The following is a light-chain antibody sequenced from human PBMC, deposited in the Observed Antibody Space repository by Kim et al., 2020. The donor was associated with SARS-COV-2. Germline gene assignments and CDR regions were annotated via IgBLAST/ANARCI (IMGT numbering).Light chain of an antibody. J-gene: IGKJ1*01. Sequence: SASVGDRVTITCRASQSISMRLAWYQQKPGKAPKLMIYDASSLDSGVPSRFSGSGSGTEFTLTISSLQPDDFATYYCQQYITYWTFGQGTKVDIK. CDR3: QQYITYWT. CDR2: DAS. V-gene: IGKV1-5*01. CDR1: QSISMR.